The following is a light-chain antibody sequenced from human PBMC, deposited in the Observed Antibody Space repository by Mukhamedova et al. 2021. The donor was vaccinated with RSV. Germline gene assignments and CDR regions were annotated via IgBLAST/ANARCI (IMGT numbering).Light chain of an antibody. CDR3: QQFNSYPLT. J-gene: IGKJ5*01. Sequence: WYQRRVHGKTPKLLIYDASNLESGVTSRFSGSGSGTEFTLTISSLQPEDFATYYCQQFNSYPLTFGQGTRLDIK. CDR2: DAS. V-gene: IGKV1-13*02.